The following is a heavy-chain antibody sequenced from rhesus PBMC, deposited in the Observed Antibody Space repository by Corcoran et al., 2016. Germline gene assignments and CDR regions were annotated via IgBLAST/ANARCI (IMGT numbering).Heavy chain of an antibody. D-gene: IGHD6-13*01. J-gene: IGHJ4*01. CDR1: GVSFSIYW. CDR3: LRGPYTSPFDY. V-gene: IGHV4-80*01. CDR2: ISGNSESA. Sequence: QVQLQESGPGLVKPSETLSLTCAVSGVSFSIYWWTWIRQPPGKGLEWIGDISGNSESANYNPSLKSRVTISKDASKNQFSLRLTSVTAADTAVYYCLRGPYTSPFDYWGQGVLVTVSS.